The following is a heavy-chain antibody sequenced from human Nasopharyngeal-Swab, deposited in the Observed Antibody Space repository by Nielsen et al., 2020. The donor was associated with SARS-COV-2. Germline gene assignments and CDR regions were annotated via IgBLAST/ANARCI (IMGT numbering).Heavy chain of an antibody. CDR3: VRGGLGTGLEN. CDR1: GFSFSSYE. CDR2: ISRGGGTK. J-gene: IGHJ4*02. Sequence: GESLKISCTVSGFSFSSYEMSWVRQAPGKGLEWVSYISRGGGTKYYADSVKGRFTISRDDASNSVYLQMNSLRAEDTAVYYCVRGGLGTGLENWGQGTLVTVSS. D-gene: IGHD1-14*01. V-gene: IGHV3-48*03.